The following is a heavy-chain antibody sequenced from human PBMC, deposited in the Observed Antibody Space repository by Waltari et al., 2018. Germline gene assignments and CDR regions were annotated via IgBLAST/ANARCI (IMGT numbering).Heavy chain of an antibody. V-gene: IGHV1-69*05. CDR1: GGCFSSYA. J-gene: IGHJ3*02. CDR2: SIPMFGTA. Sequence: QVQLVQSGAEVKKPGSAVKVSCKASGGCFSSYALTWVRQAPGQGLEWRGGSIPMFGTANYAQKFQERVSITTDGSMTTAYMELSSLTSEDTAVYYCARGGLYGQQLLESAFEIWGQGTQVTVSS. CDR3: ARGGLYGQQLLESAFEI. D-gene: IGHD6-13*01.